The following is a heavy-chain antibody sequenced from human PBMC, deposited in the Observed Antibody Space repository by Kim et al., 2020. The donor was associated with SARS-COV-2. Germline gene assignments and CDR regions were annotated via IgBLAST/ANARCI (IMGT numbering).Heavy chain of an antibody. CDR1: GYSFTSYW. J-gene: IGHJ3*02. D-gene: IGHD3-10*01. Sequence: GESLKISCKASGYSFTSYWIGWVRQMPGKGLEWLGIIYPDDSETIYSPSFQGQVTISADKSISTAYLQWSSLEASDTAMYYCARPRGSSGPLFGRDAFDNWGQGTMVTVSS. V-gene: IGHV5-51*01. CDR3: ARPRGSSGPLFGRDAFDN. CDR2: IYPDDSET.